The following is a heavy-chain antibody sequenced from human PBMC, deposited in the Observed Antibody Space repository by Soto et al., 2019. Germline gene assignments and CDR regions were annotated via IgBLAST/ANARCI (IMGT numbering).Heavy chain of an antibody. D-gene: IGHD2-15*01. V-gene: IGHV1-69*13. J-gene: IGHJ6*02. CDR2: NIPIFVTA. Sequence: GASVKVSCKASGGTFSSYSISWVRQPPGQGLEWMGGNIPIFVTATYAQNFQGRNTITADESTSTAYMVLSGLRSEDTAVYYLARDHCGGGSCYSPPSYYGMDVWGQGTTVTVSS. CDR1: GGTFSSYS. CDR3: ARDHCGGGSCYSPPSYYGMDV.